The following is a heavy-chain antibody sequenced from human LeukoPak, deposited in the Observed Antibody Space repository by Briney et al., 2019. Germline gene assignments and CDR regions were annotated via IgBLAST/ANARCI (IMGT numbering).Heavy chain of an antibody. V-gene: IGHV4-39*07. CDR2: INHGGST. J-gene: IGHJ4*02. D-gene: IGHD3-9*01. CDR3: AREGVYYDILAAYYRPYYFDF. Sequence: SETLSLTCTVSGGSVSSSSYCWGWIRQPPGKGLEWIGEINHGGSTNYNPSLKSRLTISVDTSKNQFSLKLSSVTAADTAVYYCAREGVYYDILAAYYRPYYFDFWGQGTLVTVYS. CDR1: GGSVSSSSYC.